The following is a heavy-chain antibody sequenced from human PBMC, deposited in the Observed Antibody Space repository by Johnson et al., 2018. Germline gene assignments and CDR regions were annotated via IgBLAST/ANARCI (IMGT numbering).Heavy chain of an antibody. CDR2: IGNDGSTT. Sequence: VQLQESGGGLVQPGGSLRLSCAASGFIFSAHWMQWVRQTPEKGLVWVSQIGNDGSTTHYADSVKGRFTISRDKTKNMRYLQMNSLRVEDTAVYYCARDLYGVDFWGRGTLVTVSS. D-gene: IGHD4-17*01. J-gene: IGHJ4*02. CDR3: ARDLYGVDF. V-gene: IGHV3-74*01. CDR1: GFIFSAHW.